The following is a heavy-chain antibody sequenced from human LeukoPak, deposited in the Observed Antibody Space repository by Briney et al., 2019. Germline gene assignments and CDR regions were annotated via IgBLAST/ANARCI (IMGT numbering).Heavy chain of an antibody. J-gene: IGHJ3*02. D-gene: IGHD1-26*01. CDR3: ARGYDGSANDAFHI. CDR1: GFTLSDYF. CDR2: TRNKANSDST. Sequence: GGSLRLSCSASGFTLSDYFMAWVRQAPGKGLEGVGRTRNKANSDSTEYAASVKGRFIISRDESKNSLYLQMNSLKTEDTAVYYCARGYDGSANDAFHIWGQGTMVTVSS. V-gene: IGHV3-72*01.